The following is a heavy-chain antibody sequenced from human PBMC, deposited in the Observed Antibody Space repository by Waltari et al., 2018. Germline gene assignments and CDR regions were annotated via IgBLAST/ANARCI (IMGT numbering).Heavy chain of an antibody. Sequence: QVQLQESGPGLAKPSETLSLTCAVSGYSISSGYYWGWIRQPPGKGLEWIGSIYHSGSTYYNPSLKSRVTISVDTSKNQFSLKLSSVTAADTAVYYCARGSGWPGDWFDPWGQGTLVTVSS. J-gene: IGHJ5*02. V-gene: IGHV4-38-2*01. CDR1: GYSISSGYY. D-gene: IGHD6-19*01. CDR3: ARGSGWPGDWFDP. CDR2: IYHSGST.